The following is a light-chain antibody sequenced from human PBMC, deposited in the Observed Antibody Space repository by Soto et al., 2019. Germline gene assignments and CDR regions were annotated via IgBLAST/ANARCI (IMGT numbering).Light chain of an antibody. J-gene: IGKJ5*01. CDR3: QKYKNLPT. CDR1: QNINNY. V-gene: IGKV1-33*01. Sequence: DIQMTQSPSSLSASVGDRVTITCQASQNINNYLNWYQQKPGRAPKLLIYDASNLEAGVPSRFRGSGSGTDFPFTISPLQPKDIQTYYLQKYKNLPTSGQGTRREIK. CDR2: DAS.